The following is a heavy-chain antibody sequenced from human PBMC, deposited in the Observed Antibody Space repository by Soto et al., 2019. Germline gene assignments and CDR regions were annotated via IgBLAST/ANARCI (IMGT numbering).Heavy chain of an antibody. CDR2: INHSGST. Sequence: SETLSLTCAVYGGSFSGYYWSWIRQPPGKGLEWIGEINHSGSTNYNPSLKSRVTISVDTSKNQFSLKLSSVNAADTAVYYCARGGYYYGSGTSGFWFDPWGQGTLVTVSS. CDR3: ARGGYYYGSGTSGFWFDP. CDR1: GGSFSGYY. V-gene: IGHV4-34*01. J-gene: IGHJ5*02. D-gene: IGHD3-10*01.